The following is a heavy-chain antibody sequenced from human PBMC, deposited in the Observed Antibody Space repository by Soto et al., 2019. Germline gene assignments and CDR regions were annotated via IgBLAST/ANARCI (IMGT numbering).Heavy chain of an antibody. J-gene: IGHJ4*02. Sequence: GGSLRLSCAASGFTFCSYSMSWVRQAPGKGLEWVSSISGSGGSTHYADSVKGRFIISRDNSKNTLLLQMNSLRAEDTAVYYCATFEYYTPYWGQGTLVTVSS. CDR2: ISGSGGST. V-gene: IGHV3-23*01. D-gene: IGHD3-10*01. CDR1: GFTFCSYS. CDR3: ATFEYYTPY.